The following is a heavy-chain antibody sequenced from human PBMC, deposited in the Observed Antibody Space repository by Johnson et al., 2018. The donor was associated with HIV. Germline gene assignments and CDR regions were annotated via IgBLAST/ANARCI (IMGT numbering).Heavy chain of an antibody. D-gene: IGHD3-22*01. J-gene: IGHJ3*02. CDR3: TVRIGLILVGTRRDQDI. V-gene: IGHV3-7*03. CDR2: IKQDGSEK. Sequence: VQLVESGGGLVQPGGSLRLSCAASGFAFSGYWMSWVRQAPGKGLEWVANIKQDGSEKYYLASVKGRLTISRDNAKNSLYLQMNSLKTEDTAVYYCTVRIGLILVGTRRDQDIWGQGTMVTVSS. CDR1: GFAFSGYW.